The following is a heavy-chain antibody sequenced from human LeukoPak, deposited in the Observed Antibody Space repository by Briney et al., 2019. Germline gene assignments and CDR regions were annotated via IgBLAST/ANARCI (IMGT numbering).Heavy chain of an antibody. V-gene: IGHV3-9*01. CDR2: ISWNSGNI. CDR3: AKGRGYNYGYIFGYFDY. CDR1: GFTFADYA. J-gene: IGHJ4*02. Sequence: PGRSLRLSCAASGFTFADYAMHWLRQTPGKGLEWVSGISWNSGNIDYAHSVKGRSTISRDNAKNSLYLQMNSLRAEDTALYYCAKGRGYNYGYIFGYFDYWGQGTLVTVSS. D-gene: IGHD5-18*01.